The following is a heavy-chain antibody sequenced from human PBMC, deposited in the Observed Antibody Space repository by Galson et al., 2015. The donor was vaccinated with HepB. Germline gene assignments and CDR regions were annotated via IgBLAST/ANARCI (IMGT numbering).Heavy chain of an antibody. J-gene: IGHJ6*02. V-gene: IGHV3-23*01. D-gene: IGHD4-11*01. CDR2: ISGSGAST. CDR1: GFTFSSYA. Sequence: SLRLSCAASGFTFSSYAITWVRQAPGKGLEWVSAISGSGASTSYADFVKGRFTISRDNSKNTLYVQMNSLRAEDTAVYYCAKDVKSNYPLYGMDVWGQGTTVTVSS. CDR3: AKDVKSNYPLYGMDV.